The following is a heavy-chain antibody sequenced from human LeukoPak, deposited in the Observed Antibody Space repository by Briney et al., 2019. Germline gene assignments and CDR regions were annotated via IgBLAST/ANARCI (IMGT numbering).Heavy chain of an antibody. V-gene: IGHV4-39*07. CDR1: GVSISSSNSY. CDR2: IYYSGNT. D-gene: IGHD7-27*01. Sequence: PSETLSLTCTVSGVSISSSNSYWGWIRQPPGKGLEWIGSIYYSGNTYYNPSLKSRVTISVDTSNNLFSLKLNSVTAADTAVYYCARDGELGEYFDLWGRGTLVTVSS. CDR3: ARDGELGEYFDL. J-gene: IGHJ2*01.